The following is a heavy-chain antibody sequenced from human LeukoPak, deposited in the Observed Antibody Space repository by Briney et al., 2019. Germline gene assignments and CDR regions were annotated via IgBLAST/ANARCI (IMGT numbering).Heavy chain of an antibody. CDR1: GFTFGRHW. CDR2: INSDVSST. Sequence: GGSLRLSCAASGFTFGRHWMYWVRQAPGKGLVWVSHINSDVSSTSYADSVKGRFTISRDNAKNTLFLQMNSLRVEDTAVYYCARSIAVGSIDFWGQGSLVTVSS. J-gene: IGHJ4*02. CDR3: ARSIAVGSIDF. D-gene: IGHD6-6*01. V-gene: IGHV3-74*01.